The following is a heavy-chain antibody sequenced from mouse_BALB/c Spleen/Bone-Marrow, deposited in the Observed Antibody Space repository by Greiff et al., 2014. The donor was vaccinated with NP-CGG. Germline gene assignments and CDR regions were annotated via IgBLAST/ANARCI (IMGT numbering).Heavy chain of an antibody. CDR1: GFTFSDYY. V-gene: IGHV5-4*02. CDR2: ISDGGGYT. Sequence: EVHLGESGGGLVKPGGSLKLSCAASGFTFSDYYMYWVRQTPEKRLEWVATISDGGGYTYYPDSAWGRFTISRDNAKNNLYLQKSSLKSEDTAMYYCARSGEKYDTKDYWGQGTSVNVFS. D-gene: IGHD2-10*02. J-gene: IGHJ4*01. CDR3: ARSGEKYDTKDY.